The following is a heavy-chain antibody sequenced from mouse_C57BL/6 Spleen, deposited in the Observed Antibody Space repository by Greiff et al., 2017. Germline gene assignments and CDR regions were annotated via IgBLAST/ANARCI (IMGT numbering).Heavy chain of an antibody. Sequence: VQLQQPGAELVRPGTSVTLSCKASGYTFTSYWMHWVKQRPGQGLEWIGVIDPSDSYTNYNQKFKGKATLPVDTSSSTAYMQLSSLTSEDSAVYYCAGGCGPYYFDYWGQGTTLTVSA. CDR2: IDPSDSYT. V-gene: IGHV1-59*01. D-gene: IGHD1-2*01. J-gene: IGHJ2*01. CDR1: GYTFTSYW. CDR3: AGGCGPYYFDY.